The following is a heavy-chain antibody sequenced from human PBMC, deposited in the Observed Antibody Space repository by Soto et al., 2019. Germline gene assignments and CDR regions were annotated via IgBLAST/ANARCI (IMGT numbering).Heavy chain of an antibody. Sequence: QVQLVQSGAEVQKPGSSVKVSCKASGGTFSSYAISWVRQAPGQGLEWMGGIIPIFGTANYAQKFQGRVTITADKSARRAYKEVSGLRSEDAAVYYCARENSRGYSRGWYSHYYCGMDVWGQGATGTVAS. D-gene: IGHD6-19*01. J-gene: IGHJ6*02. CDR3: ARENSRGYSRGWYSHYYCGMDV. V-gene: IGHV1-69*06. CDR2: IIPIFGTA. CDR1: GGTFSSYA.